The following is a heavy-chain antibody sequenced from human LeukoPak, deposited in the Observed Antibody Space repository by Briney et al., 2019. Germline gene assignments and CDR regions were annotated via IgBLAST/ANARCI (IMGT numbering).Heavy chain of an antibody. CDR1: GYTFTSYD. D-gene: IGHD4-17*01. CDR2: MNPNSGNT. J-gene: IGHJ6*02. CDR3: ARWATVTTSPYYYGMDV. Sequence: ASVKVSCKASGYTFTSYDINWVRQATGQGLEWMGWMNPNSGNTGYAQKIQGRVTMTRNTSISTAYMELSSLRSEDTAVYYCARWATVTTSPYYYGMDVWGQGTTVTVSS. V-gene: IGHV1-8*01.